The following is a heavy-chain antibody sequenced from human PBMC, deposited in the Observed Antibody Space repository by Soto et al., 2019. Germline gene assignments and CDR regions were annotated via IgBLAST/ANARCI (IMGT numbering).Heavy chain of an antibody. CDR1: GGSISSNNYY. V-gene: IGHV4-39*01. CDR3: ATNRWNNSGWYGTRYYYMDV. Sequence: SETLSLTCTVSGGSISSNNYYWGWIRQPPGKGLEWIGNIYYSGSTYYNPSLKSRVTTSVDTSKNQFSLRLSSVTAADTAVYYCATNRWNNSGWYGTRYYYMDVWGKGITVTVSS. J-gene: IGHJ6*03. D-gene: IGHD6-19*01. CDR2: IYYSGST.